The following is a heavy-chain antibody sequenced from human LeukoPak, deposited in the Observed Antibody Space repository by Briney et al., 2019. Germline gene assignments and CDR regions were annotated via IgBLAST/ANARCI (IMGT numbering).Heavy chain of an antibody. CDR2: INPNSGGT. J-gene: IGHJ6*02. CDR1: GYTFTGYY. CDR3: ARVVLYSSGWYDYYYYGMDV. Sequence: ASVKVSCTASGYTFTGYYMHWVRQAPGQGLEWMGRINPNSGGTNYAQKFQGRVTMTRDTSISTAYMELSRLRSDDTAVYYCARVVLYSSGWYDYYYYGMDVWGQGTTVTVSS. D-gene: IGHD6-19*01. V-gene: IGHV1-2*06.